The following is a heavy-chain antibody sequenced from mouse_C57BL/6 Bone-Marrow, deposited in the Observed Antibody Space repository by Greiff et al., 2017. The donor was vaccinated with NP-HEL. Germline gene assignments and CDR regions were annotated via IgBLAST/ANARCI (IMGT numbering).Heavy chain of an antibody. J-gene: IGHJ3*01. CDR2: IWSGGST. CDR1: GFSLTSYG. D-gene: IGHD1-2*01. V-gene: IGHV2-2*01. CDR3: ARALLRPFAY. Sequence: QVQLQQSGPGLVQPSQSLSITCTVSGFSLTSYGVHWVRQSPGKGLEWLGVIWSGGSTDYYAAFISRLSISKDNSKSQVFFKMNSLQADDTAIYYCARALLRPFAYWGQGTLVTVSA.